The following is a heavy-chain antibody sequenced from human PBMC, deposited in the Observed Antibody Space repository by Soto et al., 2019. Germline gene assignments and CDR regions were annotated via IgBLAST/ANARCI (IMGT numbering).Heavy chain of an antibody. Sequence: SETLSLTCTVSGGSTTNYYWNWIRQPPGKGLEWIGYIYYSGSTYYNPSLKSRVTISVDTSKNQFSLNLNSVTAADTAVYYCARGNHFDRSWFDPWGHGTLVTV. J-gene: IGHJ5*02. CDR1: GGSTTNYY. D-gene: IGHD3-22*01. V-gene: IGHV4-59*01. CDR3: ARGNHFDRSWFDP. CDR2: IYYSGST.